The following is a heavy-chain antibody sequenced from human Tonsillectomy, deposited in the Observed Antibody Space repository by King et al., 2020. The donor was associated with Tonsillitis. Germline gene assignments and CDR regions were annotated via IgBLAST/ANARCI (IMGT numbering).Heavy chain of an antibody. CDR2: ISYDGNNK. D-gene: IGHD4-23*01. J-gene: IGHJ6*02. V-gene: IGHV3-30-3*01. CDR1: GFTFSRYA. Sequence: VQLVESGGGVVQPGRSLRLSCAASGFTFSRYAMHWVRQAPGKGLEWVAVISYDGNNKYYADSVKGRFTISRDNSKNTLYLQMNSLRVEDTAVFHCARDLRWYNNYYYYGMDVWGQGTTVTVFS. CDR3: ARDLRWYNNYYYYGMDV.